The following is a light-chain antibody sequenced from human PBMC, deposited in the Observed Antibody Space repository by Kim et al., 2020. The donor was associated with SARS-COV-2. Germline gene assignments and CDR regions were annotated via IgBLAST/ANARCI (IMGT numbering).Light chain of an antibody. J-gene: IGKJ4*01. V-gene: IGKV3D-11*02. Sequence: LSPGEEATHCCRASQSVGNSLAWLQQKPGQAPRLLIFETYNRDTGIPGRFSGSGAGTGFTLTISSLEPEDFAVYYWQQRYDWPLTFGGGTKVDIK. CDR3: QQRYDWPLT. CDR1: QSVGNS. CDR2: ETY.